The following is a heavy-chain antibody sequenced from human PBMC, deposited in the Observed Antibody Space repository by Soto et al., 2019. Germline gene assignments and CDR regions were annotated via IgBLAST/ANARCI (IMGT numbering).Heavy chain of an antibody. CDR2: IYWDDDK. D-gene: IGHD4-4*01. J-gene: IGHJ3*02. CDR1: GFSLSTSGVG. Sequence: QITLKESGPTLVKPTQTLTLTCTFSGFSLSTSGVGVGWIRQPPGKALEWLALIYWDDDKRYSPSLQSTLTTTHDTPKHQVVLTMTNMDPVDTATYYCAHRGNFDAFDIWGQGTMVTVSS. CDR3: AHRGNFDAFDI. V-gene: IGHV2-5*02.